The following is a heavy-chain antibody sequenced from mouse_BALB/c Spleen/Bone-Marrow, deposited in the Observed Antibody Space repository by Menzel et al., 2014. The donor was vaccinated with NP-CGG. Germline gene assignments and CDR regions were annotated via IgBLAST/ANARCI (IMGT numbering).Heavy chain of an antibody. V-gene: IGHV14-3*02. Sequence: VQLQQSGAELVKPGASVKSSCTASGFNIKDTYMHWVKQRPEQGLEWIGRIDPANGNTNYDPKFQGKATITADTSSNTAYLQLSSLTSEDTAVYYCASYFYGSSGFAYWGQGTLVTVSA. D-gene: IGHD1-1*01. J-gene: IGHJ3*01. CDR2: IDPANGNT. CDR1: GFNIKDTY. CDR3: ASYFYGSSGFAY.